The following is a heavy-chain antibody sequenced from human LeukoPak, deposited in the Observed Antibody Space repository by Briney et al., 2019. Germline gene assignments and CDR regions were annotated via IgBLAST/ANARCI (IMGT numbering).Heavy chain of an antibody. CDR2: IKQDGSEK. CDR1: GFTFSSYW. D-gene: IGHD3-10*01. CDR3: ARIGYGSGSYYSWLYYYYYMDV. Sequence: GGSLRLSCAASGFTFSSYWMSWVRQAPGKGLEWVAYIKQDGSEKYYVDSVKGRFTISRDNAKNSLYLQMNSLRAEDTAVYYCARIGYGSGSYYSWLYYYYYMDVWGKGTTVTISS. V-gene: IGHV3-7*01. J-gene: IGHJ6*03.